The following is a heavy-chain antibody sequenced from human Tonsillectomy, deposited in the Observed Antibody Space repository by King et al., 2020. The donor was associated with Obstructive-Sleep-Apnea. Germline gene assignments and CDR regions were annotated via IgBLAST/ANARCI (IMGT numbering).Heavy chain of an antibody. CDR2: ISAYNGNT. CDR1: GYTFTSYG. V-gene: IGHV1-18*04. J-gene: IGHJ6*02. D-gene: IGHD6-13*01. CDR3: ASIAAAGNYYYYGMDV. Sequence: QLVQSGAEVKKPGASVKVSCKASGYTFTSYGISWVRQAPGQGLEWMGWISAYNGNTNYAQKLQGRVTMTTDTSTSTAYMELRSLRSDDTAVYYCASIAAAGNYYYYGMDVWGQGTTVTVSS.